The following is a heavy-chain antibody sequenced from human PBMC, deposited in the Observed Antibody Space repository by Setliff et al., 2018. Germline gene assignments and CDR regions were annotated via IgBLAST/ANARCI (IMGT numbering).Heavy chain of an antibody. J-gene: IGHJ4*02. CDR1: GYTFTTYA. V-gene: IGHV7-4-1*02. D-gene: IGHD1-1*01. CDR2: INTNTGNP. Sequence: ASVKVSCKAFGYTFTTYAISWMRQAPGQGLEWMGWINTNTGNPNYAQGFTGRFVFSLDTSVNTAHLQISSLTAEDTAVYYCARSPGTDDLYWGQGTLVTVSS. CDR3: ARSPGTDDLY.